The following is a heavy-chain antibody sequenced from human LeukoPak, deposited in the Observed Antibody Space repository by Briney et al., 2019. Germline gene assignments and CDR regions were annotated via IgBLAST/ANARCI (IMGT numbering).Heavy chain of an antibody. D-gene: IGHD3-16*02. V-gene: IGHV1-18*04. CDR1: GYTFTSYG. J-gene: IGHJ4*02. CDR3: ARAPNDPYVWGSYRPNFDY. CDR2: ISAYNGNT. Sequence: ASVKVSCKASGYTFTSYGISWVRQAPGQGLEWMGWISAYNGNTNYAQKLQGRVTMTTDTSTSTAYMELRSLRSDDTAVYCCARAPNDPYVWGSYRPNFDYWGQGTLVTVSS.